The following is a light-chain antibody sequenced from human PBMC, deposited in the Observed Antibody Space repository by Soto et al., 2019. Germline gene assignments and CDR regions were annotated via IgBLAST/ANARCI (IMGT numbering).Light chain of an antibody. CDR2: GAS. V-gene: IGKV1-9*01. Sequence: IQLTQSPSSLSASVGDRATITCRASQGISSFLAWYQQKPGKAPKLLIYGASTLQSGVPSRFSGSGSGTDFTLTSGSLQPEDFATYYCQQLNSFPIPFGPGTKVDIK. J-gene: IGKJ3*01. CDR3: QQLNSFPIP. CDR1: QGISSF.